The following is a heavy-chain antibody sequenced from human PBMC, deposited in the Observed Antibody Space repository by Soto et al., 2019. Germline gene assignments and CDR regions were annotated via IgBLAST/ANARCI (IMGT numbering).Heavy chain of an antibody. CDR1: GYSFKNYA. Sequence: QVQIVQSGDEVKRPGASVRVSCRATGYSFKNYAVHWVRQAPGQRLEWMGFTNEGSGNTRFSQKFQGRISITRDTSASTVYLDLSSLTSEDTAIYYCARDDRSVSGVVTLDHWGPGTLVTVSS. J-gene: IGHJ4*02. D-gene: IGHD3-3*01. V-gene: IGHV1-3*01. CDR2: TNEGSGNT. CDR3: ARDDRSVSGVVTLDH.